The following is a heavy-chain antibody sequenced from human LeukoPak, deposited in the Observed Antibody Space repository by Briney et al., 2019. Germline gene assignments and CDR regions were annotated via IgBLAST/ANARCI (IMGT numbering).Heavy chain of an antibody. CDR3: ARDRIKSGSYYFDY. D-gene: IGHD1-26*01. V-gene: IGHV3-48*01. J-gene: IGHJ4*02. Sequence: QPGGSLRLSCAASAFTFSSYAMSWVRQAPGKGLEWVSYISGRSSTIYYADSVKGRFTISRDNAKHSMYLQMNSLRAEDTAVYYCARDRIKSGSYYFDYWGQGTLVTVSS. CDR1: AFTFSSYA. CDR2: ISGRSSTI.